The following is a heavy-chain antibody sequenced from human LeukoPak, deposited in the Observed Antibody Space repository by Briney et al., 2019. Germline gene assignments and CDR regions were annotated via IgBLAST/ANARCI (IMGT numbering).Heavy chain of an antibody. CDR1: GFTFSSYG. V-gene: IGHV3-33*01. CDR3: AREGARVTTLQYFDY. CDR2: IWYDGSNK. Sequence: GGSLRLSCAASGFTFSSYGMHWVRQAPGKGLEWVADIWYDGSNKYYADSVKGRFTISRDNSKNTLYLQMNSLRAEDTAVYYCAREGARVTTLQYFDYWGQGTLVTVSS. J-gene: IGHJ4*02. D-gene: IGHD2-21*02.